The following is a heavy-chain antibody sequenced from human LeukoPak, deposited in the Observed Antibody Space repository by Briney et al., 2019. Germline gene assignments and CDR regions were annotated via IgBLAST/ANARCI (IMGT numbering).Heavy chain of an antibody. CDR3: ARERVTTGGDACDI. CDR1: GFTFSSYS. V-gene: IGHV3-21*01. Sequence: GGPLRLSCAASGFTFSSYSMNWVRQAPGKGLEWVSSISSSSSYIYYADSVRGRFTMSRDNAKNSLYLQMDSLRAEDTAIYYCARERVTTGGDACDIWGQGTMVTVSS. CDR2: ISSSSSYI. D-gene: IGHD4-11*01. J-gene: IGHJ3*02.